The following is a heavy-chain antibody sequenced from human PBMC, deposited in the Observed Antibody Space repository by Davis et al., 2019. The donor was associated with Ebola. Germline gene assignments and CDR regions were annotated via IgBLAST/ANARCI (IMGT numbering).Heavy chain of an antibody. CDR3: ASPPQGYSGSYYLY. Sequence: SVKVSCKASGGTFSSYAISWVRQAPGQGLEWMGGIIPIFGTANYAQKFQGRVTITADESTSTAYMELSSLRSEDTAVYYCASPPQGYSGSYYLYWGQGTLVTVSS. J-gene: IGHJ4*02. D-gene: IGHD1-26*01. V-gene: IGHV1-69*13. CDR1: GGTFSSYA. CDR2: IIPIFGTA.